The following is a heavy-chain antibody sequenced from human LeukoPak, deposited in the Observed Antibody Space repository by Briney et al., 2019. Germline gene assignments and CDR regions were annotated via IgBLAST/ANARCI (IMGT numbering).Heavy chain of an antibody. D-gene: IGHD3-3*01. J-gene: IGHJ4*02. CDR2: ISAYNGNT. CDR1: GYTFTAFG. Sequence: GASVKLSCKASGYTFTAFGIRWVRQAPGQGLEWMGWISAYNGNTNYSQNFQDRLTLSTDTSTSTAYMELKSLRSDDTAVYYCAKDGPFGVVIILGYWGQGTLATVSS. CDR3: AKDGPFGVVIILGY. V-gene: IGHV1-18*01.